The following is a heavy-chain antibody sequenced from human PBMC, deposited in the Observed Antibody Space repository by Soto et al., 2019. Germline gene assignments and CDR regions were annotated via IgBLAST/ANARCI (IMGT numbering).Heavy chain of an antibody. D-gene: IGHD6-13*01. CDR1: GGSISSGGYS. J-gene: IGHJ3*02. V-gene: IGHV4-30-2*01. CDR3: ARAPSYSSRWYRSPRDAFDI. Sequence: QLQLQESGSGLVKPSQTLSLTSAVAGGSISSGGYSWSWIRQPPGKGMEWIGYIYHRGSTYYNPSLKSQVTVSVDRTKNQFSLMLSSVTAADTAVYYCARAPSYSSRWYRSPRDAFDIWGQGKMATGSS. CDR2: IYHRGST.